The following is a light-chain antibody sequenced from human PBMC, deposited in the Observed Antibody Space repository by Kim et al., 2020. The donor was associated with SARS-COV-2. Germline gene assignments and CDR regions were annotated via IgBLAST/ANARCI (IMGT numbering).Light chain of an antibody. CDR2: QDS. V-gene: IGLV3-1*01. Sequence: SPEQTASITCSGDKLGDKYACWYQQKPGQSPVLVIYQDSKRPSGIPERFSGSNSGNTATLTISGTQAMDEADYYCQAWDSSTPYVFGTGTKVTVL. CDR1: KLGDKY. CDR3: QAWDSSTPYV. J-gene: IGLJ1*01.